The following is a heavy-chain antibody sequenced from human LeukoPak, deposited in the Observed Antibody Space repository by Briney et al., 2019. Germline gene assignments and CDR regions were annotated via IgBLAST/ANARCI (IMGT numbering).Heavy chain of an antibody. CDR1: GGTFSSYA. Sequence: GASVKVSCKASGGTFSSYAISWVRQAPGQGLEWMGGIIPIFGTANYAQKFQGRVTITADESTGTAYMELSSLRSEDTAVYYCAREGDSSGRTYYGMDVWGQGTTVTVSS. CDR2: IIPIFGTA. D-gene: IGHD3-22*01. J-gene: IGHJ6*02. V-gene: IGHV1-69*13. CDR3: AREGDSSGRTYYGMDV.